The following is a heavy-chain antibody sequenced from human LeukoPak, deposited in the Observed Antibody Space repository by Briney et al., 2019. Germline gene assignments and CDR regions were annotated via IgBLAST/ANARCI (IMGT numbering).Heavy chain of an antibody. V-gene: IGHV4-59*01. Sequence: SETLSLTCTVSGGSISSYYWSWIRQPPGKGLEWIGYIYYSGSTNYNPSLKSRVTISVDTSKNQFSLKLSSVTAADTAVYYCARAHMITSYYYYYYMDVWGKGTTVTISS. CDR3: ARAHMITSYYYYYYMDV. CDR1: GGSISSYY. D-gene: IGHD3-16*01. J-gene: IGHJ6*03. CDR2: IYYSGST.